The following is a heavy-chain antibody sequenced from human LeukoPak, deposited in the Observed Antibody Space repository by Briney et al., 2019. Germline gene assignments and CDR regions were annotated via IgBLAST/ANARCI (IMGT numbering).Heavy chain of an antibody. J-gene: IGHJ6*02. CDR3: ARLGGTAAALGMDV. CDR2: IYTSGRTHASGST. V-gene: IGHV4-4*07. CDR1: GASISNYF. D-gene: IGHD6-13*01. Sequence: SETLSLTCTVSGASISNYFWSWIRQPAGKGLEWVGRIYTSGRTHASGSTNYNPSLRSRVAMSVDTSKNQFSLKLSSVTAADTAVYYCARLGGTAAALGMDVWGQGTTVTVSS.